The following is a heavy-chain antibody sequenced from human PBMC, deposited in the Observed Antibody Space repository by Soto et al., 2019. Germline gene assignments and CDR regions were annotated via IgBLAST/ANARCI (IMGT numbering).Heavy chain of an antibody. Sequence: GGSLRLSCAASGFTFSNAWMSWVRQAPGKGLEWVGRIKSKTDGGTTDYAAPVKGRFTISRDDSKNTLYLQMNSLKTKDTAVYYCTTDRLLPTIFGVVIASAFDYWGQGTLVTVSS. D-gene: IGHD3-3*01. CDR2: IKSKTDGGTT. J-gene: IGHJ4*02. V-gene: IGHV3-15*01. CDR3: TTDRLLPTIFGVVIASAFDY. CDR1: GFTFSNAW.